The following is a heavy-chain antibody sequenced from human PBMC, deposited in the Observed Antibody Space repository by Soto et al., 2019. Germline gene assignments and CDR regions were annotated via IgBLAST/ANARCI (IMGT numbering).Heavy chain of an antibody. J-gene: IGHJ4*02. Sequence: PGGSLRLSCAASGFTFDDYAMHWVRQAPGKGLEWVSGISWNSGSIGYADSVKGRFTISRDNAKNSLYLQMNSLRAEDTALYYCEKVEATSSWPLWGQGTLVTVSS. D-gene: IGHD6-13*01. V-gene: IGHV3-9*01. CDR2: ISWNSGSI. CDR3: EKVEATSSWPL. CDR1: GFTFDDYA.